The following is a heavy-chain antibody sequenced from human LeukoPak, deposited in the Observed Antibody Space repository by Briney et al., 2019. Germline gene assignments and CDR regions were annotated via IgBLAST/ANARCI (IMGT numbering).Heavy chain of an antibody. J-gene: IGHJ4*02. Sequence: SVKVSCKASGGTFSSYAISWVRQAPEQGLEWMGGIIPIFGTANYAQKFQGRVTITADESTSTAYMELSSLRSEDTAVYYCASHIDSSSRTTSFDYWGQGTLVTVSS. CDR3: ASHIDSSSRTTSFDY. CDR1: GGTFSSYA. CDR2: IIPIFGTA. V-gene: IGHV1-69*01. D-gene: IGHD6-13*01.